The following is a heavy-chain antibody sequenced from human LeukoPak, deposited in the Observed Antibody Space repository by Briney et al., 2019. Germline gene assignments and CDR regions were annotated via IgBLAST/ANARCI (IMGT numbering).Heavy chain of an antibody. D-gene: IGHD3-3*01. CDR3: ARGRVITIFGVVIMVAFDI. J-gene: IGHJ3*02. CDR2: IYYSGST. CDR1: GGSISSYC. Sequence: SETLSLTCTVSGGSISSYCWSWIRQPPGKGLEWIGYIYYSGSTNYNPSLKGRVTISVDTSKNQFSLKLSSVTAADTAVYYCARGRVITIFGVVIMVAFDIWGQGTMVTVSS. V-gene: IGHV4-59*01.